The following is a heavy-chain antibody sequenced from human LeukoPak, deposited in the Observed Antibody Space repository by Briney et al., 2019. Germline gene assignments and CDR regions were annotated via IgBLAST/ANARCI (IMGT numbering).Heavy chain of an antibody. CDR3: AYCNTTNCYLTS. CDR2: IIPTLGIT. Sequence: SVKVSCKASGGTFSSYAISWVRQAPGQGLEWMGRIIPTLGITNYAQNFQGRASITADTSTGTVYLDLSTLKSEDTALYYCAYCNTTNCYLTSWGQGTLVTVSS. J-gene: IGHJ5*02. D-gene: IGHD2-2*01. CDR1: GGTFSSYA. V-gene: IGHV1-69*04.